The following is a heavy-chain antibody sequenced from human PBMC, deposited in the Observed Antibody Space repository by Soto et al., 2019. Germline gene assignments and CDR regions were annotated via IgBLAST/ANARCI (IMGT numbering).Heavy chain of an antibody. V-gene: IGHV4-31*03. CDR2: IYYSGST. Sequence: PSATLSLTCTVSGGSISSGGYYWSWIRQHPGKGLEWIGYIYYSGSTYYNPSLKSRVTISVDTSKNQFSLKLSSVTAADTAVYYCARDPKYSGYDSGPWGQGTLVTVSS. CDR1: GGSISSGGYY. CDR3: ARDPKYSGYDSGP. D-gene: IGHD5-12*01. J-gene: IGHJ5*02.